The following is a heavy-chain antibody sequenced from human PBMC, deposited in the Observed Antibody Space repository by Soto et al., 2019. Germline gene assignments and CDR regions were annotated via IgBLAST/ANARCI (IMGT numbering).Heavy chain of an antibody. D-gene: IGHD3-10*01. V-gene: IGHV4-30-2*01. J-gene: IGHJ5*02. CDR1: GGSISSGGYS. Sequence: PSETLSLTCAVSGGSISSGGYSWSWIRQPPGKGLEWIGYIYHSGSTYYNPSLKSRVTISVDTSKNQFSLKLTSVTAADTAVYYCARDRNYYGSGSYYPKNWFDPWGQGTLVTVSS. CDR2: IYHSGST. CDR3: ARDRNYYGSGSYYPKNWFDP.